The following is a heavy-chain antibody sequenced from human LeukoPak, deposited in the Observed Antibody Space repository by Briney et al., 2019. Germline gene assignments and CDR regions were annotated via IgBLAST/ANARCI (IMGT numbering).Heavy chain of an antibody. D-gene: IGHD1-26*01. CDR1: GFTFSSYA. J-gene: IGHJ3*02. CDR3: ARMPIVGDAFDI. CDR2: ISGSGGST. Sequence: GGSLRLSCAASGFTFSSYAMSWVRQAPGKGLEWVSAISGSGGSTYYADSVKGRFTISRDNSKNTLYLQVNSLRAEDTAVYYCARMPIVGDAFDIWGQGTMVTVSS. V-gene: IGHV3-23*01.